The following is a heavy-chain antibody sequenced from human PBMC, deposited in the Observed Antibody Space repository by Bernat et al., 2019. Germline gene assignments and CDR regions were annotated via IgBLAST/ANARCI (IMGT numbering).Heavy chain of an antibody. V-gene: IGHV1-2*02. D-gene: IGHD5-12*01. Sequence: VQAGAGGKKPGASVKVSCKASGGTFSGYAMSWVRQAPGQGLEWMGGINPNSGTANYAQKFQGRVTMTRDTSISTAYMELSRLRSEDTAVYYCARVGRGYRNGLDDWGQGTLVTVSS. J-gene: IGHJ4*02. CDR2: INPNSGTA. CDR3: ARVGRGYRNGLDD. CDR1: GGTFSGYA.